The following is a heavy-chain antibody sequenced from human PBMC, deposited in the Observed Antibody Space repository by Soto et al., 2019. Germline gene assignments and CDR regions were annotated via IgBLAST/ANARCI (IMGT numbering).Heavy chain of an antibody. CDR1: GGTFSNYA. CDR3: AIGTRNIWNCVF. CDR2: IIPLTETP. D-gene: IGHD1-1*01. J-gene: IGHJ4*02. Sequence: QVQVVQSGAEVKKPGSSVKVSCKASGGTFSNYAISWVRQAPGHGLEWVGGIIPLTETPVYAQTVQGRLTITADEISSAAYMELSSLRSDATAVYYGAIGTRNIWNCVFWVQGTLVTVSS. V-gene: IGHV1-69*01.